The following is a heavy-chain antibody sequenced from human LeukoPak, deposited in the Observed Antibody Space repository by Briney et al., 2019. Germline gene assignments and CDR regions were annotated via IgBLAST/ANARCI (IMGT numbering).Heavy chain of an antibody. CDR1: GGTFSSYA. D-gene: IGHD3-3*01. J-gene: IGHJ4*02. CDR2: IIPIFGTA. CDR3: ARGSIRFLEWLSFDY. Sequence: GASVKVSCKASGGTFSSYAISWVRQAPGQGLEWMGGIIPIFGTANYAQKFHGRVTITADESTSTAYMELSSLRSEDTAVYYCARGSIRFLEWLSFDYWGQGTLVTVSS. V-gene: IGHV1-69*01.